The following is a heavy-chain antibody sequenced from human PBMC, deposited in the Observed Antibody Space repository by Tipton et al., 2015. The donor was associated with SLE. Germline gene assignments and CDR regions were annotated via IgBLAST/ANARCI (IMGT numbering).Heavy chain of an antibody. Sequence: TLSLTCTVSGGSISSGSYYWSWIRQPAGKGLEWIGYIYTSGSTNYNPSLKSRVTISVDTSKNQFSLKLSSVTAADTAVYYGASETMIVVVIYWGQGTLVTVSS. V-gene: IGHV4-61*09. CDR2: IYTSGST. CDR1: GGSISSGSYY. J-gene: IGHJ4*02. CDR3: ASETMIVVVIY. D-gene: IGHD3-22*01.